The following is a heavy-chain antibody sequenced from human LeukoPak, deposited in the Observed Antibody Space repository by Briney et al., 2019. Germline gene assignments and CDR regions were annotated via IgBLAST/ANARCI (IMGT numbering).Heavy chain of an antibody. Sequence: SETLSLTCTVSGGSVSSHYWSWIRQPPGKGLEWIGYIYYSGSTNYNPSLKSRVTISVDTSKNQFSLKLSSVTAADTAVYYCARLGYCSSTSCYASGAFDIWGQGTMVTVSS. CDR3: ARLGYCSSTSCYASGAFDI. J-gene: IGHJ3*02. CDR1: GGSVSSHY. D-gene: IGHD2-2*01. CDR2: IYYSGST. V-gene: IGHV4-59*02.